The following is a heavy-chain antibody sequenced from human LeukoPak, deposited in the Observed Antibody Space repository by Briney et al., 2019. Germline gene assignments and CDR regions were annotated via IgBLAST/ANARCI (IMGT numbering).Heavy chain of an antibody. Sequence: SETLSLTCAVYGGSFSGYYWSWIRQPPGKGLEWIGEINHSGSTNYNPSLKSRVTISVDTSKNQFSLKLSSVTAADTAVYYCARARDCSSTSCYYYYYYMDVSGKGTTVTVSS. V-gene: IGHV4-34*01. CDR1: GGSFSGYY. CDR3: ARARDCSSTSCYYYYYYMDV. CDR2: INHSGST. D-gene: IGHD2-2*01. J-gene: IGHJ6*03.